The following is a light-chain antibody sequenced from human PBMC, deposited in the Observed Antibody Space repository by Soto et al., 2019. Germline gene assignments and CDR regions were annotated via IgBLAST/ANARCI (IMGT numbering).Light chain of an antibody. CDR2: ATS. Sequence: DTQLTQSPSFLSASVGDRVTITCRASQGISSSYLAWYQQKPEKAPKLLIYATSTLQSGVPSRFSGSGSGTEFTLTISSLQPEDFATYYCQQLNSYPLTFGGGTKVEIK. V-gene: IGKV1-9*01. CDR1: QGISSSY. J-gene: IGKJ4*01. CDR3: QQLNSYPLT.